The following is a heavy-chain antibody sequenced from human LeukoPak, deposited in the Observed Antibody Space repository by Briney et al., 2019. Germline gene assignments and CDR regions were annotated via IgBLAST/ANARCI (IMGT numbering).Heavy chain of an antibody. CDR1: GDSISSYY. CDR3: ARADYSCTWSHDYYYMDV. J-gene: IGHJ6*03. Sequence: PSETLSLTCTVSGDSISSYYWSWIRQPAGKGLEWIGRIYTSGNTNYNPSLKSRVTMSVDTSKNQFSLKLSSVTAADTAVYYCARADYSCTWSHDYYYMDVWGKGTTATVSS. V-gene: IGHV4-4*07. D-gene: IGHD6-13*01. CDR2: IYTSGNT.